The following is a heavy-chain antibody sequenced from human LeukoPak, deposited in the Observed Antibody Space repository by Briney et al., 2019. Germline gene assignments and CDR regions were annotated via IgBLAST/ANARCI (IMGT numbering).Heavy chain of an antibody. Sequence: GGSLRLSCAASGFTFSSYGMHWVRQAPGKGLEWVAVISYDGSNKYYADSVKGRFTISRDNSKNTLYLQMNSLGAEDTAVYYCAKDVSSSWYYFDYWGQGTLVTVSS. V-gene: IGHV3-30*18. J-gene: IGHJ4*02. CDR3: AKDVSSSWYYFDY. D-gene: IGHD6-13*01. CDR2: ISYDGSNK. CDR1: GFTFSSYG.